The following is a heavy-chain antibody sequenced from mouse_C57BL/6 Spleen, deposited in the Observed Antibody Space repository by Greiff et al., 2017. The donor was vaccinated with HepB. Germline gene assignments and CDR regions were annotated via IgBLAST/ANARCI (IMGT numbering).Heavy chain of an antibody. V-gene: IGHV1-53*01. CDR2: INPSNGGT. J-gene: IGHJ2*01. D-gene: IGHD1-1*01. CDR3: ARLVGDYYGSSLDY. CDR1: GYTFTSYW. Sequence: VLLQQPGTELVKPGASVKLSCKASGYTFTSYWMHWVKQRPGQGLEWIGNINPSNGGTNYNEKFKSKATLTVDKSSSTAYMQLSSLTSEDSAVYYCARLVGDYYGSSLDYWGQGTTLTVSS.